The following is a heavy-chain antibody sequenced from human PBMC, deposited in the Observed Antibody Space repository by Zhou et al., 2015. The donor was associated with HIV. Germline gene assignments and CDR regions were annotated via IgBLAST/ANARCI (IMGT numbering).Heavy chain of an antibody. CDR2: IWHDGSKK. D-gene: IGHD4-23*01. CDR1: GFTFSGYG. V-gene: IGHV3-33*01. J-gene: IGHJ5*02. CDR3: ARDEDQLPGA. Sequence: QVQLVESGGGLVQPGRSLRLSCVASGFTFSGYGMHWVRQAPGKGLEWVAVIWHDGSKKYYGDSVQGRFIISRDNSKNTLYLQMSELRGEDTAFYYCARDEDQLPGAWGQGTLVTVSS.